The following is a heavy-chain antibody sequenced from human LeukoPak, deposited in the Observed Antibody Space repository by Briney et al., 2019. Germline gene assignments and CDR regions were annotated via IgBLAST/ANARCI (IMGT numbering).Heavy chain of an antibody. J-gene: IGHJ6*03. CDR1: GGSISSYY. D-gene: IGHD4-11*01. Sequence: SETLSLTCTVSGGSISSYYWSWIRQPPGKGLEWIGYIYYSGSTNYNPSLKSRVTISVDTSKNQFSLKLNSVTAADTAICYCARGNMWDYRRYYYYMDVWGKGTTVTVSS. CDR3: ARGNMWDYRRYYYYMDV. CDR2: IYYSGST. V-gene: IGHV4-59*12.